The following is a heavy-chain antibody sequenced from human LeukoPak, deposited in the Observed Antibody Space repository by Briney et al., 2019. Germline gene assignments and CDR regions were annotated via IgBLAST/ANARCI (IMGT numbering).Heavy chain of an antibody. CDR1: GFTFSSYS. CDR2: ISSSSSYI. Sequence: PGGSLRLSCAASGFTFSSYSMNWVRQAPGKGLEWASSISSSSSYIYYADSVKGRFTISRDNAKNSLYLQMNSLRAEDTAVYYCARESARYGMDVWGQGTTVTVSS. CDR3: ARESARYGMDV. J-gene: IGHJ6*02. V-gene: IGHV3-21*01.